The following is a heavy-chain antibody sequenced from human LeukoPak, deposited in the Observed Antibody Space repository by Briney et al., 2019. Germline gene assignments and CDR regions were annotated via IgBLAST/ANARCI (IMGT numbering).Heavy chain of an antibody. V-gene: IGHV3-21*01. CDR3: ARDPISGSYYRADY. CDR2: ISSSSSYI. CDR1: GFTFSSYS. D-gene: IGHD3-10*01. Sequence: PGGSLRLSCAASGFTFSSYSMNWVRQAPGKGLEWVSSISSSSSYIYYADSVKGRFTISRDNAKNSLYLQMNSLRAEDTAVYYCARDPISGSYYRADYWGQGTLVTVSS. J-gene: IGHJ4*02.